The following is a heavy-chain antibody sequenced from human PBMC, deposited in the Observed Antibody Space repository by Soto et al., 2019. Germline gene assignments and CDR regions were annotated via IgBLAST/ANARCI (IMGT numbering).Heavy chain of an antibody. D-gene: IGHD3-22*01. CDR2: INPNSGGT. Sequence: ASVKVSCKASGYTFTGYYMHWVRQAPGQGLEWMGWINPNSGGTNYAQKFQGWVTMTRDTSISTAYMELSRLRSDDTAVYYCARDPSPYYYDSSGYYRGYYYYGMDVWGQGTTVTVCS. V-gene: IGHV1-2*04. J-gene: IGHJ6*02. CDR3: ARDPSPYYYDSSGYYRGYYYYGMDV. CDR1: GYTFTGYY.